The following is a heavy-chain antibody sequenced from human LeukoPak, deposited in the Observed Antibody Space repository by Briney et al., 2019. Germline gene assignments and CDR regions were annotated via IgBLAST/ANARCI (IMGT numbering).Heavy chain of an antibody. D-gene: IGHD3-16*02. CDR1: GFTFSSYA. CDR3: AKDRSWHGLEY. J-gene: IGHJ4*02. Sequence: GGSLRLSCAASGFTFSSYAMHWVRQAPGKGLERATLITYDGSTKYYADSVKGRFTISRDNSKNRLYLQMDSLRGEDTAVYYCAKDRSWHGLEYWGQGALVTVSS. CDR2: ITYDGSTK. V-gene: IGHV3-30*04.